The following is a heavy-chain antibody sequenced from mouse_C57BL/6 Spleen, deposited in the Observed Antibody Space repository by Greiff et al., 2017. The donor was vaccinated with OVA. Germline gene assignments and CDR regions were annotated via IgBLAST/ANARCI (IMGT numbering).Heavy chain of an antibody. CDR3: AREDSNYEAMDY. J-gene: IGHJ4*01. CDR1: GFTFSSYA. V-gene: IGHV5-4*01. D-gene: IGHD2-5*01. CDR2: ISDGGSYT. Sequence: EVKLVESGGGLVKPGGSLKLSCAASGFTFSSYAMSWVRQTPEKRLEWVATISDGGSYTYYPDNVKGRFTISRDNAKTNLYLQMSHLKSEDTAMYYCAREDSNYEAMDYWGQGTSVTVSS.